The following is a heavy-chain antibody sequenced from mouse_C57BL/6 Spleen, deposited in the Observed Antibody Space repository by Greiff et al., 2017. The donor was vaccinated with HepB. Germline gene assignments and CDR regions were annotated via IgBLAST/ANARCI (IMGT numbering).Heavy chain of an antibody. V-gene: IGHV1-52*01. CDR3: ARSDDGYGAWFAY. CDR2: IDPSDSET. CDR1: GYTFTSYW. Sequence: VQLQHPGAELVRPGSSVKLSCKASGYTFTSYWMHWVKQRPIQGLEWIGNIDPSDSETHYNQKFKDKATLTVDKSSSTAYMQLSSLTSEDSAVYYCARSDDGYGAWFAYWGQGTLVTVSA. J-gene: IGHJ3*01. D-gene: IGHD2-3*01.